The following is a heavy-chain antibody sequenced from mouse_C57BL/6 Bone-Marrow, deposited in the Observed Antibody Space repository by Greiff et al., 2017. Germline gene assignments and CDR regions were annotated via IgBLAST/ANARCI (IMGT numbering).Heavy chain of an antibody. V-gene: IGHV5-4*01. J-gene: IGHJ3*01. D-gene: IGHD1-1*01. CDR2: ISDGGSYT. CDR1: GFTFSSYA. CDR3: ARDPPSYYCGSSWFAY. Sequence: DVMLVESGGGLVKPGGSLKLSCAASGFTFSSYAMSWVRQTPEKRLEWVATISDGGSYTYYPDNVKGRFTISRDNAKNNLYLQMSHLKSEDTAMYYCARDPPSYYCGSSWFAYWGQGTLVTVSA.